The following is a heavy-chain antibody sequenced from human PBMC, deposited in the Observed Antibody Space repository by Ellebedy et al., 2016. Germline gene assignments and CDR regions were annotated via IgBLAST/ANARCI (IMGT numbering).Heavy chain of an antibody. Sequence: ASVKVSCKASGYTFTSYDINWVRQATGQGLEWMGWMNPNSGNTGYAQKFQGRVTMTRNTSISTAYMELSSLRSEDTAVYYCARGPKYYDILTGYFEKGNWFDPWGQGTLVTVSS. CDR1: GYTFTSYD. V-gene: IGHV1-8*01. CDR3: ARGPKYYDILTGYFEKGNWFDP. J-gene: IGHJ5*02. D-gene: IGHD3-9*01. CDR2: MNPNSGNT.